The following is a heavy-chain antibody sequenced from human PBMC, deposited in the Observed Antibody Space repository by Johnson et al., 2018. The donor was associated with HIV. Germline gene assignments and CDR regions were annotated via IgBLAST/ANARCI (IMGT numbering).Heavy chain of an antibody. V-gene: IGHV3-30*03. CDR2: ISYDGSKK. Sequence: QVQLVESGGGVVQPGRSLRLSCAASGFTFSSYGMHWVRQAPGKGLEWVAVISYDGSKKHNADSVKGRFTISRDNAKNSMYLQMNSLRAEDTAVYYCARGRYFDWCHLDAFAIWGQGTMVTVSS. J-gene: IGHJ3*02. CDR3: ARGRYFDWCHLDAFAI. CDR1: GFTFSSYG. D-gene: IGHD3-9*01.